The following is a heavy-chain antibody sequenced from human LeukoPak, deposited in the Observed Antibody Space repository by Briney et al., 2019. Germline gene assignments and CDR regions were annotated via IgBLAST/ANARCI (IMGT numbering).Heavy chain of an antibody. V-gene: IGHV3-21*01. J-gene: IGHJ4*02. CDR3: ARVESGYSGYEAPDY. D-gene: IGHD5-12*01. CDR1: GFTFSSYS. CDR2: IRSSSSYI. Sequence: GGSLRLSCAASGFTFSSYSMNWVRQAPGKGLEWVSSIRSSSSYIYYADSVKGRFTISRDNAKNSLYLQMNSLRAEDTAVYYCARVESGYSGYEAPDYWGREPWSPSPQ.